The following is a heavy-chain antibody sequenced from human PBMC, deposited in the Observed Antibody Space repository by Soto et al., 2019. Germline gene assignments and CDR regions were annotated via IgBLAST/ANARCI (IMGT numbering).Heavy chain of an antibody. D-gene: IGHD3-22*01. J-gene: IGHJ6*02. CDR2: ISGDNGKT. CDR1: GYTFTSYV. V-gene: IGHV1-18*01. Sequence: APVKAYCKASGYTFTSYVNSLVRQAPGQGVEGMGWISGDNGKTNDDQQVQDRVTMTTETSTSTVYMALRSLRSDVTAVYYWARERDVHYYYDGRDVWGHGTAVT. CDR3: ARERDVHYYYDGRDV.